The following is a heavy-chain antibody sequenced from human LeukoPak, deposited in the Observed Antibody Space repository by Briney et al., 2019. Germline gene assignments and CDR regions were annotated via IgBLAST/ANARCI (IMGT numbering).Heavy chain of an antibody. D-gene: IGHD3-10*01. CDR2: IIPILGIA. CDR3: ARGAMVRGVIIDY. J-gene: IGHJ4*02. V-gene: IGHV1-69*04. CDR1: GGTFSSYA. Sequence: SVKVSCKASGGTFSSYAISWVRQAPGQGLEWMGRIIPILGIANYAQKFQGRVTITADKSTSTAYMELSSLRSEDTAVYYCARGAMVRGVIIDYWGQGTLVTVSS.